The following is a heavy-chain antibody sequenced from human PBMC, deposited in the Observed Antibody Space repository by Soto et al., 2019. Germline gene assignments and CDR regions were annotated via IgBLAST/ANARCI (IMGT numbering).Heavy chain of an antibody. J-gene: IGHJ5*02. CDR3: ATRFGGYQSNWFDP. CDR1: GYTLTELS. Sequence: ASVKVSCKVSGYTLTELSMHWVRQAPGKGLEWMGGFDPEDGETIYAQKFQGRVTMTEDTSTDTAYMELSSLRSEDTAVYYCATRFGGYQSNWFDPWGQGTLVTVS. V-gene: IGHV1-24*01. CDR2: FDPEDGET. D-gene: IGHD3-3*01.